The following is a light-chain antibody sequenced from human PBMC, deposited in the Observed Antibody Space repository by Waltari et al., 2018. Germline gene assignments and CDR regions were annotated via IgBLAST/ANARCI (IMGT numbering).Light chain of an antibody. CDR1: SSNIGSKT. Sequence: QSMLTQPPSASGTPGQRVTISCSGSSSNIGSKTVNWYQHLSGTAPRVLIYSNNRRPSGVPDRFSGSKSGTSASLAISGLQSEDEADYYCSSWDDSVIGPVFGGGTKLTVL. CDR3: SSWDDSVIGPV. CDR2: SNN. J-gene: IGLJ2*01. V-gene: IGLV1-44*01.